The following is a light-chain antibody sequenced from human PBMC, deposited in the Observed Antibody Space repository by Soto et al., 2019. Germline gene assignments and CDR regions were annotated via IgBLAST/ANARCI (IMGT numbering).Light chain of an antibody. CDR2: GAS. V-gene: IGKV3-15*01. J-gene: IGKJ4*01. CDR3: QHFNNWPPELT. CDR1: QSITNN. Sequence: ELVMTQSPATLSVSPGERATLSCRASQSITNNLAWYQQRPGQAPRLLIYGASTRATGVPARFSGNGSGTEFTLTISSLQSEDFATYYCQHFNNWPPELTFGGGTKVEIK.